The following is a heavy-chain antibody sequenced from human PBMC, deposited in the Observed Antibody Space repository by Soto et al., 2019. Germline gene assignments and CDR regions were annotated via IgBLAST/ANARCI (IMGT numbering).Heavy chain of an antibody. CDR2: IIWNSAYI. CDR1: GFTFDDYA. CDR3: VKYSTVSGHRQGLAN. D-gene: IGHD4-4*01. J-gene: IGHJ4*02. Sequence: PRLSCAASGFTFDDYAMHWVRQAPGKGLEWVAGIIWNSAYIVYADSVKGRFTISRDNAKNSIYLQMNSLREEDTALYYCVKYSTVSGHRQGLANCGRGTLVTVSA. V-gene: IGHV3-9*01.